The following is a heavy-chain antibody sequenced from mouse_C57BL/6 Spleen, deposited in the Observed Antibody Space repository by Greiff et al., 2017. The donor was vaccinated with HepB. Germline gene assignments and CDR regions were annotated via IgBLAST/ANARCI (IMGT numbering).Heavy chain of an antibody. J-gene: IGHJ4*01. Sequence: EVKLMESGPELVKPGDSVKISCKASGYSFTGYFMNWVMQSHGKSLEWIGRINPYNGDTFYNQKFKGKATLTVDKSSSTAHMALRSLTSEDSAVYYCARGDYYGSGDAMDYWGQGTSVTVSS. CDR3: ARGDYYGSGDAMDY. CDR1: GYSFTGYF. CDR2: INPYNGDT. D-gene: IGHD1-1*01. V-gene: IGHV1-20*01.